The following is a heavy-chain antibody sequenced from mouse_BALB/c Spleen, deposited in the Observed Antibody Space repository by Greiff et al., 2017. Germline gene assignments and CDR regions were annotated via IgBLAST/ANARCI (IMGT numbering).Heavy chain of an antibody. D-gene: IGHD2-10*01. Sequence: EVQLVESGPGLVKPSQSLSLTCSVTGYSITSGYYWNWIRQFPGNKLEWMGYISYDGSNNYNPSLKNRISITRDTSKNQFFLKLNSVTTEDTATYYFARAYYGNLYFDYWGQGTTLTVSS. CDR2: ISYDGSN. V-gene: IGHV3-6*02. CDR3: ARAYYGNLYFDY. CDR1: GYSITSGYY. J-gene: IGHJ2*01.